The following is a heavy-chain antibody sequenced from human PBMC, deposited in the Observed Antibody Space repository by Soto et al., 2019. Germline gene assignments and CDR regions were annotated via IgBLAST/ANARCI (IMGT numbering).Heavy chain of an antibody. V-gene: IGHV1-69*06. D-gene: IGHD3-22*01. CDR1: GGTFSSYA. CDR3: ARALYDSSGYYKNYYYYYGMDV. Sequence: QVQLVQSGAEVKKPGSSVKVSCKASGGTFSSYAISWVRQAPAQGLEWMGGIIPIFGTANYAQKFQGRVTITADKSTSTAYMELSSLRSEDTAVYYCARALYDSSGYYKNYYYYYGMDVWGQGTTVTVSS. J-gene: IGHJ6*02. CDR2: IIPIFGTA.